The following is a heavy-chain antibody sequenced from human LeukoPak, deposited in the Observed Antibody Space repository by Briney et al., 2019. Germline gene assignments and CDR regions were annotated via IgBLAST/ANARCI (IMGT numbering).Heavy chain of an antibody. J-gene: IGHJ4*02. D-gene: IGHD3-9*01. Sequence: SETLSLTCTVSNYSITSGYYWGWIRQPPGKGLEWIGSIYHSGTTYYNPSLKSRVTISVDTSKNQFSLNPSSVTAADTAVYYCARVSRGYDILYWGQGTLVTVS. CDR2: IYHSGTT. CDR3: ARVSRGYDILY. CDR1: NYSITSGYY. V-gene: IGHV4-38-2*02.